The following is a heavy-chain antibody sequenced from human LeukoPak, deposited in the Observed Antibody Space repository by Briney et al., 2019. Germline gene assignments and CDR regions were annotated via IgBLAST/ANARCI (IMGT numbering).Heavy chain of an antibody. CDR1: GFTFSSYG. Sequence: GGSLRLSCAASGFTFSSYGMHWVRQAPGKGLEWVAVISYDGSNKYYADSVKGRFTISRDNSKNMLYLQMNSLRAEDTAVYYCAKGGGNYYDSSGYYLNYWGQGTLVTVSS. J-gene: IGHJ4*02. CDR2: ISYDGSNK. CDR3: AKGGGNYYDSSGYYLNY. V-gene: IGHV3-30*18. D-gene: IGHD3-22*01.